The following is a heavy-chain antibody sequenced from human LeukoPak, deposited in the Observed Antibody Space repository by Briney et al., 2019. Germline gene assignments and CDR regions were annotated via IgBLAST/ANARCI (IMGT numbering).Heavy chain of an antibody. Sequence: GSLRLSCAASGFTFSSYAMSWVRQAPGKGLEWVSAISGSGGSTYYADSVKGRFTISRDNSKNTLYLQMNSLRAEDTAVYYCAKDPPLFDSSGYYFDYWGQGTLVTVSS. D-gene: IGHD3-22*01. CDR3: AKDPPLFDSSGYYFDY. CDR1: GFTFSSYA. CDR2: ISGSGGST. V-gene: IGHV3-23*01. J-gene: IGHJ4*02.